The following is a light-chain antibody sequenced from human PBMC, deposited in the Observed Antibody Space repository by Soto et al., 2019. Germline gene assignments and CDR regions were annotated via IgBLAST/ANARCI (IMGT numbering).Light chain of an antibody. V-gene: IGLV2-14*01. J-gene: IGLJ2*01. CDR3: SSYTSSTVV. CDR1: SSDVGGYNY. Sequence: QSVLPQPASVSGSPGQSITISCTGTSSDVGGYNYVSWYQQHPGKAPKLMIYDVSNRPSGVSNRFSGSKSGNTASLTISGLQAEDEADYYCSSYTSSTVVFGGETKVSVL. CDR2: DVS.